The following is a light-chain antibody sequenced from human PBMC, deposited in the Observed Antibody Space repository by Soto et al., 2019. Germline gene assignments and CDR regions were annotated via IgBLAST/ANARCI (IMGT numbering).Light chain of an antibody. Sequence: DIQMTQSPSSLSASLGDRVTITCRASQSINSYLNWYQQKPGEAPKLLIYATSSLQSGVPSRFSGSGSGTDFTLTISSLLPEDFATYYCQQSYSTVTFGGGTKG. V-gene: IGKV1-39*01. CDR2: ATS. J-gene: IGKJ4*01. CDR3: QQSYSTVT. CDR1: QSINSY.